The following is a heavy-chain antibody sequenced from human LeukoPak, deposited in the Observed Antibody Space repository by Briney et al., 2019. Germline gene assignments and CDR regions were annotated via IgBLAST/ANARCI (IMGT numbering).Heavy chain of an antibody. J-gene: IGHJ4*02. Sequence: GESLKISCKGSGYSFTNYWIGWVRQMPGKGLEWRGIIFPGDSSTRYSPSFQGQVTISADKSISTAYLQWSSLKASDTAMYYCARVLGLAVAGTIDYWGQGTLVTVSS. V-gene: IGHV5-51*01. D-gene: IGHD6-19*01. CDR3: ARVLGLAVAGTIDY. CDR1: GYSFTNYW. CDR2: IFPGDSST.